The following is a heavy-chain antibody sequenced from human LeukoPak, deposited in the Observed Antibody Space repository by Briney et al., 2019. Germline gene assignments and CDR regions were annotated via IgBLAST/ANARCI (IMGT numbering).Heavy chain of an antibody. D-gene: IGHD6-13*01. J-gene: IGHJ6*02. CDR2: INHNSGGT. V-gene: IGHV1-2*04. Sequence: ASVKVSCKASGYTFTGYYMHSVRQAPGQGLEWMGWINHNSGGTNYAQKFQGWVTMTRDTSISTAYMELSRLRSDDTAVYYCARSGIAAAGRDYYYGMDVWGQGTTVTVSS. CDR3: ARSGIAAAGRDYYYGMDV. CDR1: GYTFTGYY.